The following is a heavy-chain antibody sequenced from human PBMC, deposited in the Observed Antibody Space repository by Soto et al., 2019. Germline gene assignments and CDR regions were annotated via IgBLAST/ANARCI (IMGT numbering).Heavy chain of an antibody. V-gene: IGHV3-48*01. J-gene: IGHJ6*02. CDR1: GYSFDAYI. Sequence: VQLVESGGALEQPGGSLRLSCAASGYSFDAYIMNWVRQAPGKGLEWVSSINPRGLTKFYADSVRGRFTISRDDASSSLFLQMNNLRAEDTAVYYCATWYGNHYFGLDVWGQGTTVTVSS. D-gene: IGHD6-13*01. CDR3: ATWYGNHYFGLDV. CDR2: INPRGLTK.